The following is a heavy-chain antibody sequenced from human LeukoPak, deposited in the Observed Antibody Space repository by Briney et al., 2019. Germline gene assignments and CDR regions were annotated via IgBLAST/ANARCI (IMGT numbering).Heavy chain of an antibody. J-gene: IGHJ4*02. Sequence: SVKVSCKASGGTFSSYAISWVRQAPGQGLEWMGRIIPIFGTANYALKFQGRVTITTDESTSTAYMELSSLRSEDTAVYYCARGPMTGYYKLLDYWGQGTLVTVSS. V-gene: IGHV1-69*05. CDR3: ARGPMTGYYKLLDY. CDR2: IIPIFGTA. D-gene: IGHD3-9*01. CDR1: GGTFSSYA.